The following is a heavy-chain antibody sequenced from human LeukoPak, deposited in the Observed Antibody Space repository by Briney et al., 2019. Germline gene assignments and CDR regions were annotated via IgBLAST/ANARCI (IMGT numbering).Heavy chain of an antibody. V-gene: IGHV1-18*01. D-gene: IGHD3-9*01. CDR2: ISAYNGNT. Sequence: GASVKVSCKVSGYTFTSYAISWVRQAPGQGLEWMGWISAYNGNTSYAQNLQGRVTMTTDTSTSTAYMELRSLRSDDTAVYYCARELTSDGIIDWYTFDYWGQGTLVTVSS. CDR1: GYTFTSYA. CDR3: ARELTSDGIIDWYTFDY. J-gene: IGHJ4*02.